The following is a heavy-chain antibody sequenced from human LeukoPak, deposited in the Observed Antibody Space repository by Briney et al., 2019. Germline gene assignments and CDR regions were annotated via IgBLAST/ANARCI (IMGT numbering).Heavy chain of an antibody. CDR3: ARLSRHYGSGSYYTFDY. Sequence: SETLSLTCTVSGGSISSHYWSWIRQPPGKGLEWIGEIDHSGSTNYNPSLKSRVTISVDTSKNQFSLKLSSVTAADTAVYYCARLSRHYGSGSYYTFDYWGQGTLVTVSS. CDR2: IDHSGST. CDR1: GGSISSHY. V-gene: IGHV4-34*01. J-gene: IGHJ4*02. D-gene: IGHD3-10*01.